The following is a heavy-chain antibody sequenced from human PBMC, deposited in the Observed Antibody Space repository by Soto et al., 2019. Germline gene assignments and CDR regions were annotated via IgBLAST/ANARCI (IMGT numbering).Heavy chain of an antibody. CDR1: GYTFTNFG. CDR2: ISAYNGNT. Sequence: ASVKVSCKASGYTFTNFGISWVRQAPGQGLEWMGWISAYNGNTNYAQKFQGRVTMTTDTSTSTAYMEVRSLRFDDTAVYYCATDLGTTMARHWGQGTLVTVSS. D-gene: IGHD1-1*01. J-gene: IGHJ4*02. CDR3: ATDLGTTMARH. V-gene: IGHV1-18*01.